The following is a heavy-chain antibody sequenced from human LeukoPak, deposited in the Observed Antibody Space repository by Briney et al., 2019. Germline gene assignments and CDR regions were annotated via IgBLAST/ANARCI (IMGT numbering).Heavy chain of an antibody. J-gene: IGHJ4*02. Sequence: GGSLRLSCAASGFTFSDHSMDWVRQAPGKGLEWVGRIRNKANSYTTEYAASVKGRFTFSRDDSKNSLYLQMDSLKTEDTAVYYCAKGQELDDGVFDSWGQGTLVTVSS. CDR2: IRNKANSYTT. V-gene: IGHV3-72*01. D-gene: IGHD1-1*01. CDR1: GFTFSDHS. CDR3: AKGQELDDGVFDS.